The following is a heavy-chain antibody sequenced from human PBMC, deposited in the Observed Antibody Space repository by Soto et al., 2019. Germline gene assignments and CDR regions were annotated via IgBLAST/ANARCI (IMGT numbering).Heavy chain of an antibody. Sequence: QVQLQESGPGLVKPSQTLSLTCTVSGGSISSGGYYWSWIRQHPGKGLEWIGYIYYSGSTYYNPALKSRVTRAVDTSKNQFSLKLSSVTAADTAVYYCARGITGTNFDAFDIWGQGTMVTVSS. CDR1: GGSISSGGYY. V-gene: IGHV4-31*03. CDR3: ARGITGTNFDAFDI. J-gene: IGHJ3*02. CDR2: IYYSGST. D-gene: IGHD1-7*01.